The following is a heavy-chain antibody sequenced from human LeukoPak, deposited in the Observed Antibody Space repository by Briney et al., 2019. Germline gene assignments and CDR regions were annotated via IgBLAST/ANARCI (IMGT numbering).Heavy chain of an antibody. CDR1: GYTFTGYY. V-gene: IGHV1-2*02. CDR2: INPNSGGT. Sequence: GASVKVSCKASGYTFTGYYMHWVRQAPGQGLEWMGWINPNSGGTNYAQKFQGRVTMTRDTSISTAYMELSRLRSDDAAVYYCARGPSSRHYGDYDWFDPWGQGTLVTVSS. CDR3: ARGPSSRHYGDYDWFDP. D-gene: IGHD4-17*01. J-gene: IGHJ5*02.